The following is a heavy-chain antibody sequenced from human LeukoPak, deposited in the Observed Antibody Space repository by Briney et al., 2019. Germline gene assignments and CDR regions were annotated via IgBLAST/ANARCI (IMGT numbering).Heavy chain of an antibody. J-gene: IGHJ6*03. CDR1: GFTVSSTY. V-gene: IGHV3-53*01. D-gene: IGHD4-11*01. Sequence: PGGSLRLSCAASGFTVSSTYMSWVRQAPGKGLEWVSAIYSGGSTYYADSVKGRFTISRDNAKNSLYLQMNSLRAEDTAVYYCARDYSNYYYMDVWGKGTTVTVSS. CDR2: IYSGGST. CDR3: ARDYSNYYYMDV.